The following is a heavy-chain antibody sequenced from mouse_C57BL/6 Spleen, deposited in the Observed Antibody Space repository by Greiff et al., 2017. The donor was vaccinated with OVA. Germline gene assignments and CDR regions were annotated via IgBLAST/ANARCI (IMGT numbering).Heavy chain of an antibody. Sequence: QVQLKQSGAELVKPGDSVKISCKASGYAFSSYWMNWVKQRPGKGLEWIGQIYPGDGDTNYNGKFKGKATLTADKSSSTAYMQLSSLTSEDSAVYFCARSGITTVVASDYYAMDYWGQGTSVTVSS. CDR1: GYAFSSYW. CDR3: ARSGITTVVASDYYAMDY. D-gene: IGHD1-1*01. J-gene: IGHJ4*01. CDR2: IYPGDGDT. V-gene: IGHV1-80*01.